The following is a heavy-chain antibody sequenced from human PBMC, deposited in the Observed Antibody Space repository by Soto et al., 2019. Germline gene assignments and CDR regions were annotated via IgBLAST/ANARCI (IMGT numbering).Heavy chain of an antibody. Sequence: GGSLRLCCAASGFTFSTYWMHWVRQALGQGLVWVSRINSDGTRIAYTDSVKSRFTISRDNAKNMLYLQMNSLRAEDTAVYYCAKDPYYYDSGAEYFQHWGQGTLVTVSS. CDR1: GFTFSTYW. J-gene: IGHJ1*01. V-gene: IGHV3-74*03. CDR2: INSDGTRI. D-gene: IGHD3-22*01. CDR3: AKDPYYYDSGAEYFQH.